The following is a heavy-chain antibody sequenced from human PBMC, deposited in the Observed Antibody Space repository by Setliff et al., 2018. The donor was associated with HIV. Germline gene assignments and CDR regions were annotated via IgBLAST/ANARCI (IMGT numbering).Heavy chain of an antibody. Sequence: ASVKVSCKASGYTFTGNYIHWVRQAPGQGLEWMGWINPNSGGTNYAQKFQGRVTMTTVTSTSTAYRELRSLRSDDTAVYYCARLSIPAYYYMDVWDKGTTVTVS. D-gene: IGHD2-21*01. J-gene: IGHJ6*03. V-gene: IGHV1-2*02. CDR2: INPNSGGT. CDR1: GYTFTGNY. CDR3: ARLSIPAYYYMDV.